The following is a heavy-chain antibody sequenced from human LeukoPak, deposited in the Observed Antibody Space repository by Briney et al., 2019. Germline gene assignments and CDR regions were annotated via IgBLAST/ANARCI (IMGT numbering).Heavy chain of an antibody. CDR3: ARDPTSPYGMDV. Sequence: PSETLSLTCTVSGGSISSGGYYWSWIRQHPGKGLEWIGYIYYSGSTYYNPSLKSRVTISVDTSKNQFSLKLSSVTAADTDVYYCARDPTSPYGMDVWGKGTTVTVSS. CDR2: IYYSGST. CDR1: GGSISSGGYY. V-gene: IGHV4-31*03. J-gene: IGHJ6*04. D-gene: IGHD4-11*01.